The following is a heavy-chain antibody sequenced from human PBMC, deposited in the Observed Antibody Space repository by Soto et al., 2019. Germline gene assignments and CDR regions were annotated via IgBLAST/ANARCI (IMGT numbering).Heavy chain of an antibody. J-gene: IGHJ6*02. CDR3: ARGRYYDFWSGYPVYGMDV. CDR1: GGSFSGYY. Sequence: SETLSLTCAVYGGSFSGYYLSWIRQPPGKGLEWIGEINHSGSTNYNPSLKSRVTISVDTSKNQFSLKLSSVTAADTAVYYCARGRYYDFWSGYPVYGMDVWGQGTTVTVYS. CDR2: INHSGST. D-gene: IGHD3-3*01. V-gene: IGHV4-34*01.